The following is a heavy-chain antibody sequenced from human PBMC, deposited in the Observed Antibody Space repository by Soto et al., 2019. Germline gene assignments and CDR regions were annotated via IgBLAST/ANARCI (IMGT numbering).Heavy chain of an antibody. D-gene: IGHD3-3*01. CDR3: AREGHVFLSGHIRSFVGASRYIGMDV. V-gene: IGHV4-31*03. Sequence: PSDTLSHTCTVSGGSISSCGYYWSWILQHPGKGLEWIGYNFYSGSTYYHRSLNIGVTISVDTSKILFSLKLSFVSGAYTVVYYCAREGHVFLSGHIRSFVGASRYIGMDVWCQGTTLTVSS. CDR1: GGSISSCGYY. CDR2: NFYSGST. J-gene: IGHJ6*02.